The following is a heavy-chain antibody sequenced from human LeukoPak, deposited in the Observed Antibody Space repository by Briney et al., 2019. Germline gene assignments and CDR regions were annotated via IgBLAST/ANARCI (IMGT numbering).Heavy chain of an antibody. J-gene: IGHJ6*03. D-gene: IGHD3-22*01. CDR2: IYYSGST. CDR3: TRGSIAYYYMDV. V-gene: IGHV4-59*01. CDR1: GGSISSYY. Sequence: SETLSLTCTVSGGSISSYYWSWIRQPPGKGLEWIGNIYYSGSTNYNPSLKSRVTISVGTSKNQFSLKLSSVTAADTAVYYCTRGSIAYYYMDVWGKGTTVTISS.